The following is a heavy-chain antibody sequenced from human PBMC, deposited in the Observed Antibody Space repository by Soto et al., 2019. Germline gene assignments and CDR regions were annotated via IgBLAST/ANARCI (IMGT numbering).Heavy chain of an antibody. CDR1: GYTFTSYD. CDR3: ARVPNYDFWSGYYTGFPTYYYYGMDV. D-gene: IGHD3-3*01. V-gene: IGHV1-8*01. J-gene: IGHJ6*02. Sequence: ASVKVSCKASGYTFTSYDINWVRQATGQGLEWMGWMNPNSGNTGYAQKFQGRVTMTRNTSISTAYMELSSLRSEDTAVYYCARVPNYDFWSGYYTGFPTYYYYGMDVWGQGTTVTVSS. CDR2: MNPNSGNT.